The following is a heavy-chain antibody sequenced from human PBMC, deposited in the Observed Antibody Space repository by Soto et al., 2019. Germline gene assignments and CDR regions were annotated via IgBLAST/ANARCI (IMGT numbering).Heavy chain of an antibody. CDR2: TYYRSKWYN. D-gene: IGHD6-13*01. CDR3: ARDSTPPGIAAAGTWPYYYAMDV. V-gene: IGHV6-1*01. CDR1: GDSVSSNSAA. Sequence: SRTLSLTCAISGDSVSSNSAAWNWIRQSPSRGLEWLGRTYYRSKWYNDYAVSVKSRITINPDTSKNQFSLQLNSVTPEDTAVYYCARDSTPPGIAAAGTWPYYYAMDVCGPGTTVPVSS. J-gene: IGHJ6*02.